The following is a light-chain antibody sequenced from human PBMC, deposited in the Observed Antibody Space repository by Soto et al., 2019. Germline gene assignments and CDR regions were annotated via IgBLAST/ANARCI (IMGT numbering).Light chain of an antibody. V-gene: IGLV2-14*03. J-gene: IGLJ1*01. CDR3: SSYTTGRAEV. Sequence: QSVLTQPASVSGSPGQSIAMSCTGTSSDVGAYDFVSWYQQHPGKAPKLLIYDVNNRPSGISSRFSGSKSGNTASLTISGLQAEDEAEYYCSSYTTGRAEVFGTGTKVTVL. CDR1: SSDVGAYDF. CDR2: DVN.